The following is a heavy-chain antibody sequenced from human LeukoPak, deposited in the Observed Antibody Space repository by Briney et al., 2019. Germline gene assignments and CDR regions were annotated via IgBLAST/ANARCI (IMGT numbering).Heavy chain of an antibody. D-gene: IGHD1-26*01. CDR3: ARDRGLVGATGTLDY. V-gene: IGHV3-30*02. CDR1: GFTFSSYG. J-gene: IGHJ4*02. CDR2: IRYDGTNK. Sequence: GGSLRLSCAASGFTFSSYGMHWARQAPGKGLEWVAFIRYDGTNKYYADSVKGRFTISRDNSKNTLYLQMNSLRAEDTAVYYCARDRGLVGATGTLDYWGQGTLVTVSS.